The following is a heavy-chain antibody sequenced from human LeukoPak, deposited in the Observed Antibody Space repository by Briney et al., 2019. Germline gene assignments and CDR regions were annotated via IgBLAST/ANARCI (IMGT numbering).Heavy chain of an antibody. CDR1: GGSISSGSYY. D-gene: IGHD2-2*01. Sequence: PSETLSLTCTVSGGSISSGSYYWSWIRQPAGKGLEWIGRIYTSGSTNYNPSLKSRVTISVDTSKNQFSLKLSSVTAADTAVYYCARVKVVPAAPHAAYYMDVWGKGTTVTVSS. J-gene: IGHJ6*03. CDR2: IYTSGST. CDR3: ARVKVVPAAPHAAYYMDV. V-gene: IGHV4-61*02.